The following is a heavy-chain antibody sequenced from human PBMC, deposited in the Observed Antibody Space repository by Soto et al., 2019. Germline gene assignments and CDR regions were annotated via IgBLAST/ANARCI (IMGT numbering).Heavy chain of an antibody. CDR3: ARHEGAYCGGDCASGFDY. D-gene: IGHD2-21*02. J-gene: IGHJ4*02. CDR1: GGSISSSSYY. Sequence: QLQLQESGPGLVKPSETLSLTCTVSGGSISSSSYYWGWIRQPPGKGLEWIGSIYYSGSTYYNPSLKSRVTISVDTSKNQFSLKMSSVTAADTAVYYCARHEGAYCGGDCASGFDYWGQGTLVTVSS. V-gene: IGHV4-39*01. CDR2: IYYSGST.